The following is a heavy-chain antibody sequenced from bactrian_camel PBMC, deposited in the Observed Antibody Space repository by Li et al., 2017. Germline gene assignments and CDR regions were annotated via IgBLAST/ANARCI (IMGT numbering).Heavy chain of an antibody. D-gene: IGHD5*01. J-gene: IGHJ4*01. CDR3: APDSSPQMGCY. CDR1: EFTFEDSD. CDR2: IRADGST. V-gene: IGHV3S55*01. Sequence: HVQLVESGGGSVQAGGSLTLSCTASEFTFEDSDVGWYRQVPDFECEWVSTIRADGSTTYADSVEGRFTISQNNAKTTTWLQMNNLKLDDTAMYYCAPDSSPQMGCYWTRGTQVTVS.